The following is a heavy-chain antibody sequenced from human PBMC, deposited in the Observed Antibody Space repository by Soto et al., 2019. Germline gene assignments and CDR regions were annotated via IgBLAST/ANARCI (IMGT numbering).Heavy chain of an antibody. J-gene: IGHJ6*02. CDR3: ARAPNWNYVLYYYYGMDV. Sequence: SPTLSLTCAISGDSVSSNSAAWNWIRQSPSRGLEWLGRTYYRSKWYNDYAVSVKSRITINPDTSKNQFSLQLNSVTPEDTAVYYCARAPNWNYVLYYYYGMDVWGQGTTVTVSS. D-gene: IGHD1-7*01. V-gene: IGHV6-1*01. CDR2: TYYRSKWYN. CDR1: GDSVSSNSAA.